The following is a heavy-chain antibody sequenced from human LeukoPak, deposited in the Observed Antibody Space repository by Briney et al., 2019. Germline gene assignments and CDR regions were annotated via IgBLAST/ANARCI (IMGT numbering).Heavy chain of an antibody. J-gene: IGHJ5*02. Sequence: ASVKVSCKASGYTFIDYYIHWVRQAPGQGLEWMGWINPNSGGTSYAQKFQGRVTMTRDTSISTAYRELSRLRSDDTAVYYCARDGSPYSSGWYGGNWFDPWGQGTLVTVSS. D-gene: IGHD6-19*01. CDR2: INPNSGGT. CDR3: ARDGSPYSSGWYGGNWFDP. V-gene: IGHV1-2*02. CDR1: GYTFIDYY.